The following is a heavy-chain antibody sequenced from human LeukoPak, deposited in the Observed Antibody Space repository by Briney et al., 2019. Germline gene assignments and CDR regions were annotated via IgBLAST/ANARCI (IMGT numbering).Heavy chain of an antibody. CDR2: IYYSGST. Sequence: PSETLSLTCTVSGGSISSYYWSWIRQPPGKGLEWIGYIYYSGSTNYNPSLKSRVTISGDTSKNQFSLKLSSVTAADTAVYYCARSYFDSSAYYYPFDDWGQGTLVTVSS. V-gene: IGHV4-59*08. J-gene: IGHJ5*02. D-gene: IGHD3-22*01. CDR3: ARSYFDSSAYYYPFDD. CDR1: GGSISSYY.